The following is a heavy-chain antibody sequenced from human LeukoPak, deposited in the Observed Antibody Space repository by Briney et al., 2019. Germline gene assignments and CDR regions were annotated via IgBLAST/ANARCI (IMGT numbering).Heavy chain of an antibody. CDR2: ISYDGSNK. CDR1: GFTFSSYG. CDR3: AKASWYFPFDP. D-gene: IGHD2/OR15-2a*01. V-gene: IGHV3-30*18. Sequence: GRSLRLSCAASGFTFSSYGMHWVRQAPGKGLEWVAVISYDGSNKYYADSVKGRFTISRDSSKNTLYLQMNSLRAEDTAVYYCAKASWYFPFDPWGQGTLVTVSS. J-gene: IGHJ5*02.